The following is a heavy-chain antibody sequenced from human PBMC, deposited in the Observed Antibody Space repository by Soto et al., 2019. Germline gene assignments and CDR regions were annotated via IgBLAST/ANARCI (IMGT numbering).Heavy chain of an antibody. J-gene: IGHJ6*01. CDR3: VLRGIGVVINRWVDG. Sequence: ASVKVSCKVSGYTLTELSMHWVRQAPGKGLEWMGGFDPEDGETIYAQKFQGRVTMTEDTSTDTAYMELSSLRSEDTAVYYCVLRGIGVVINRWVDGWGQGTTVTVSS. V-gene: IGHV1-24*01. CDR1: GYTLTELS. D-gene: IGHD3-3*01. CDR2: FDPEDGET.